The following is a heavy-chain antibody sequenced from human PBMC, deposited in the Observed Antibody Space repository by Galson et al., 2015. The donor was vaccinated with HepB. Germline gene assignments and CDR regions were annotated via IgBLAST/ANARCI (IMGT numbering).Heavy chain of an antibody. CDR1: GGSIINSVYY. CDR2: IYYSGNT. J-gene: IGHJ3*01. CDR3: ARQVLGAFDV. V-gene: IGHV4-39*01. Sequence: ETLSLTCTVSGGSIINSVYYWGWIRQPPGKGLEWIGTIYYSGNTYYNPSLKSRVTISVDTSENQFTLRLSSVTAADTAVYYCARQVLGAFDVWGQGTMVTVSS. D-gene: IGHD2-8*01.